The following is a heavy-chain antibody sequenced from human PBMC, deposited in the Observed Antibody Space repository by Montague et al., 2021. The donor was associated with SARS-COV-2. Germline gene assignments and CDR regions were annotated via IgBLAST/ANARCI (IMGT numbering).Heavy chain of an antibody. D-gene: IGHD3-16*02. J-gene: IGHJ6*02. CDR3: ARFAYRRHFIASHYGMDL. CDR1: GASFSGSN. Sequence: SETLSLTCAVYGASFSGSNCSWICNPQGTGLELIGEISHSSSTNYNPYLSLRITISIYTSKNKISLKLSSVTAADTAVYYCARFAYRRHFIASHYGMDLWGQGITVTASS. V-gene: IGHV4-34*01. CDR2: ISHSSST.